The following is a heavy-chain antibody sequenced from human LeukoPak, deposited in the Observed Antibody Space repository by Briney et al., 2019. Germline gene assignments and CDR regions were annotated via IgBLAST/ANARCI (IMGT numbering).Heavy chain of an antibody. CDR3: ARDPILVRGYFDY. V-gene: IGHV3-53*05. J-gene: IGHJ4*02. Sequence: GGSLRLSCAASGFTVSNNYINWVRQAPGKGLEWVSVIYSGGSTYYTDSVKGRFTISRDNSKNTLYLQMNSLRAEDTAVYYCARDPILVRGYFDYWGQGTLVAVSS. CDR2: IYSGGST. D-gene: IGHD3-10*01. CDR1: GFTVSNNY.